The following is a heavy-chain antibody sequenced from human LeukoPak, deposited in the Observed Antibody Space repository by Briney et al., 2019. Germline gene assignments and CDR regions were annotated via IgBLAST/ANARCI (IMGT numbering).Heavy chain of an antibody. CDR2: ISGSGGST. V-gene: IGHV3-23*01. D-gene: IGHD6-13*01. CDR3: AKDSSSWYSAFDI. J-gene: IGHJ3*02. Sequence: GGTLRLSCAASGCTFSSYGMSWVRQAPGKGLEWVSAISGSGGSTYYADSVKGRFTISRDNSKNTVYLQMNSLRAEDTAVYYCAKDSSSWYSAFDIWGQGTMVTVSS. CDR1: GCTFSSYG.